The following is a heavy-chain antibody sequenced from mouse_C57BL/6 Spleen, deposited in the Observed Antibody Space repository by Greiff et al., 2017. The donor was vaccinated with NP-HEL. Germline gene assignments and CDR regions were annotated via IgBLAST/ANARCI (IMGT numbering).Heavy chain of an antibody. CDR1: GYTFTDYN. V-gene: IGHV1-18*01. D-gene: IGHD1-1*01. Sequence: EVKLVESGPELVKPGASVKIPCKASGYTFTDYNMDWVKQSHGKSLEWIGDIIPNNGGTIYNQKFKGKATLTVDKSSSTAYMELRSLTSEDTAVYYCARLPHYYGSSYDWYYRGQGTTLTAAS. CDR2: IIPNNGGT. J-gene: IGHJ2*01. CDR3: ARLPHYYGSSYDWYY.